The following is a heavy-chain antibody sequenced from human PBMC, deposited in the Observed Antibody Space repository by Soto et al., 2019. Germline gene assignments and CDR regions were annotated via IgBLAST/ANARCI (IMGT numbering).Heavy chain of an antibody. Sequence: PGGSLRLSCAASGFTFSYYGMHWVRQAPGKGLEWVAVISYDGSNKYYADSVKGRFTISRDNAKNSLYLQMNSLRAEDTALYYCVKGLGYSVFYGMDVWGQGTTVTVSS. CDR2: ISYDGSNK. V-gene: IGHV3-30*18. D-gene: IGHD2-15*01. CDR1: GFTFSYYG. CDR3: VKGLGYSVFYGMDV. J-gene: IGHJ6*02.